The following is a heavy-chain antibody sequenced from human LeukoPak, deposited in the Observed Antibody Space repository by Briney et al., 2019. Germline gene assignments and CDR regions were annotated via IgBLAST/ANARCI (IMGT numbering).Heavy chain of an antibody. D-gene: IGHD2-2*01. V-gene: IGHV3-23*01. Sequence: PGGSLRLSCAASGFTFSSYTMSWVRQAPGKGLEWVSAISGSGGSTYYADSVKGRFTISRDNSKNTLYLQMNSLRAEGTAVYYCARAKGYCSSTSCYLSYYYYGMDVWGKGTTVTVSS. CDR2: ISGSGGST. CDR3: ARAKGYCSSTSCYLSYYYYGMDV. CDR1: GFTFSSYT. J-gene: IGHJ6*04.